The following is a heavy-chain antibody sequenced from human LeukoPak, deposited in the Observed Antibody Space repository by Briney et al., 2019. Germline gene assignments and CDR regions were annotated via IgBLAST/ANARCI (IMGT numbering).Heavy chain of an antibody. CDR3: AKSRSDVVDY. CDR2: ILYDGSNK. J-gene: IGHJ4*02. V-gene: IGHV3-30*18. CDR1: GFTFSRYA. D-gene: IGHD3-3*01. Sequence: GGSLRLSCAASGFTFSRYAMHWVRQAPGKGLEWVAVILYDGSNKYYADSVKGRFTISRDNSKNTLYLQMNSLRAEDTAVYYCAKSRSDVVDYWGQGTLVTVSS.